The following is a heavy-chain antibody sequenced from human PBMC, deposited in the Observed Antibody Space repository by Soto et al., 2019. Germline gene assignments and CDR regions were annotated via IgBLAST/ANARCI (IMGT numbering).Heavy chain of an antibody. J-gene: IGHJ4*02. CDR2: IYWAEAK. V-gene: IGHV2-5*02. Sequence: QITLKESGPTLVKPTQTLTLTCTFSGFSLSTSGVGVGWIRQPPGKALEWLAVIYWAEAKQYSPSLKNRLTISKDSSKNQVVLTMTNMGPMDTGTYYCARKGPEDWPLDYWGQGTLVTVSS. D-gene: IGHD3-9*01. CDR3: ARKGPEDWPLDY. CDR1: GFSLSTSGVG.